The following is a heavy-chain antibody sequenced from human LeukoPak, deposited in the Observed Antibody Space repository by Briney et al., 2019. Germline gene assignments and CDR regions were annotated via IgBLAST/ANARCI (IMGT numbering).Heavy chain of an antibody. CDR1: GYTFINYG. Sequence: ASVKVSCKASGYTFINYGISWVRQAPGQGLEWMGWISAYNGDTNYAQKLQGRVTMTTDTSTSTAYMELRSLRSDDTAVYYCARSLLHIPFDYWGQGTLVTVSS. CDR2: ISAYNGDT. V-gene: IGHV1-18*01. D-gene: IGHD2-15*01. CDR3: ARSLLHIPFDY. J-gene: IGHJ4*02.